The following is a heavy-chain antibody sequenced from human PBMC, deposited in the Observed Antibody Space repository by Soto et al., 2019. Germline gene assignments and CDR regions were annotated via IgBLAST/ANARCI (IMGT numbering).Heavy chain of an antibody. J-gene: IGHJ6*02. V-gene: IGHV4-59*08. CDR2: IYYSGST. CDR3: ASSIAAAGTHYYGMDV. CDR1: GGSISSYY. Sequence: QVQLQESGPGLVKPSETLSLTCTVSGGSISSYYWSWIRQPPGKGLEWIGYIYYSGSTNYNPSLKSRVTISGATSKHPFSLKLSSVTAADTAVYYCASSIAAAGTHYYGMDVWGQGTTVTVSS. D-gene: IGHD6-13*01.